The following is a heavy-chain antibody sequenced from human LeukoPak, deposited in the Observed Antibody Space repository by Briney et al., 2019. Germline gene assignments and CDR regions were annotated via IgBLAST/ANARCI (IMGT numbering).Heavy chain of an antibody. CDR3: AREPPRRGETRHGYR. D-gene: IGHD5-24*01. CDR2: IKGDGSET. V-gene: IGHV3-7*01. J-gene: IGHJ4*02. Sequence: PGECLRLSCAASGFTFKKYWMNWVRQVRGKGLEWLANIKGDGSETYYADCVKGRFTISSDNPRNLLCLEINSLRVEDTAVYYCAREPPRRGETRHGYRWAQETLVPVSS. CDR1: GFTFKKYW.